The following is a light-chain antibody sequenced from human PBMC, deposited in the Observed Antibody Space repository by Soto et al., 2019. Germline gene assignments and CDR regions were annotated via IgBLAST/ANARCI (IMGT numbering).Light chain of an antibody. CDR2: AAY. V-gene: IGKV1-8*01. Sequence: TQSPGTLSLSPGERATLSCRASQSVATSYLAWYQQKPGKAPELLIYAAYTLQSGVPSRFSGSGSGTDFTLTISCLQSEDFATYYCQQYYSFPWTFGQGTKVDIK. CDR1: QSVATSY. J-gene: IGKJ1*01. CDR3: QQYYSFPWT.